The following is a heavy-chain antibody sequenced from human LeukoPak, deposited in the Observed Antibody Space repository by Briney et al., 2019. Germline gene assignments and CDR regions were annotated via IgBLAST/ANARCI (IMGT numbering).Heavy chain of an antibody. CDR1: GYTFTSYD. V-gene: IGHV1-8*01. J-gene: IGHJ6*03. Sequence: ASVKVSCKASGYTFTSYDINWVRQATGQGLEWMGWMNPNSGNTGYAQKFQGRVTITRNTSISTAYMELSSLRSEDTAVYYCARGGPKQLGVPEYYMDVWGKGTTVTVSS. CDR3: ARGGPKQLGVPEYYMDV. D-gene: IGHD6-6*01. CDR2: MNPNSGNT.